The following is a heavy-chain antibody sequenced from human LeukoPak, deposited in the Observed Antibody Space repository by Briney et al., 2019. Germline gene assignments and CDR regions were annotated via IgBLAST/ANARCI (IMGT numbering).Heavy chain of an antibody. V-gene: IGHV3-72*01. J-gene: IGHJ6*03. CDR3: AKGAEIAVAGTGRYYYYYMDV. Sequence: PGGSLRLSCAASGFSFSDHYMDWVRQAPGKGLEWVGRTRKRTNGYTTEYAASVKDRFTISRDDSKNSLYLQMNSLKTEDTAVYYCAKGAEIAVAGTGRYYYYYMDVWGKGTTVTVSS. CDR2: TRKRTNGYTT. CDR1: GFSFSDHY. D-gene: IGHD6-19*01.